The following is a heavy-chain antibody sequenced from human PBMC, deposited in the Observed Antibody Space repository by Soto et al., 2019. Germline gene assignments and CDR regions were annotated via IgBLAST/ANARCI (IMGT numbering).Heavy chain of an antibody. J-gene: IGHJ6*02. CDR3: ARQTTVTAKYGMDV. CDR1: GGSISSSSYY. D-gene: IGHD4-17*01. Sequence: SETLSLTCTVSGGSISSSSYYWGWIRQPPGKGLEWIGSIYYSGSTYYNPSLKSRVTISVDTSKNQFSLKLSSVTAADTAVYYCARQTTVTAKYGMDVWGQGTTVTVSS. V-gene: IGHV4-39*01. CDR2: IYYSGST.